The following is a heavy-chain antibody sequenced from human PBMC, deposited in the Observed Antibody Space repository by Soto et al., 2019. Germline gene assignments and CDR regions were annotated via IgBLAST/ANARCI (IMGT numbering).Heavy chain of an antibody. D-gene: IGHD2-8*01. V-gene: IGHV3-23*01. Sequence: GGSLRLSCAASGFTFSSYAMSWVRQAPGKGLEWVSAISGSGGSTYYADSVKGRFTISRDNSKNTLYLQMNSLRAEDTAVYYCAKDRGCTNGVCYIRGNWFDPWGQGTLVTVSS. CDR3: AKDRGCTNGVCYIRGNWFDP. CDR1: GFTFSSYA. J-gene: IGHJ5*02. CDR2: ISGSGGST.